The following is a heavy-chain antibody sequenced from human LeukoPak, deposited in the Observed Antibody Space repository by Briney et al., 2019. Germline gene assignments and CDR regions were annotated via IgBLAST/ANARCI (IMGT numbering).Heavy chain of an antibody. V-gene: IGHV3-7*03. CDR3: ARDGTSIVGSLDY. J-gene: IGHJ4*02. Sequence: GRSLRLSCAASGFTFSSYGMHWVRQAPGKGLEWVANIKQDGSDKYYVDSLKGRFTISRDNAKNSLYLQMNSLRAEDTAVYYCARDGTSIVGSLDYWGQGTLVTVSS. CDR2: IKQDGSDK. D-gene: IGHD1-26*01. CDR1: GFTFSSYG.